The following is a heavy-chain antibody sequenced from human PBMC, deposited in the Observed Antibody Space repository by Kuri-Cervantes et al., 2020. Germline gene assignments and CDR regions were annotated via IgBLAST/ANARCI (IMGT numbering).Heavy chain of an antibody. V-gene: IGHV3-30*07. J-gene: IGHJ6*03. CDR1: GFTFSSYA. Sequence: GGSLRLSCAASGFTFSSYAMHWVRQAPGKGLEWVAVISYDGSNKYYADSVKGRFTISRDNSKNTLYLQMNSLRAEDAAVYYCARVGGYCSSTSCYGYYMDVWGKGTTVTVSS. CDR2: ISYDGSNK. D-gene: IGHD2-2*01. CDR3: ARVGGYCSSTSCYGYYMDV.